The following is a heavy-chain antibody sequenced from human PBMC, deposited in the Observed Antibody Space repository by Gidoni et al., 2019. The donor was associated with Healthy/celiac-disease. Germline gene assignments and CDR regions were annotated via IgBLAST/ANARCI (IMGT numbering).Heavy chain of an antibody. V-gene: IGHV4-31*03. CDR3: AREVVAPLGAYFDY. D-gene: IGHD2-15*01. CDR2: IYYSGRT. CDR1: GGSISSGGYY. Sequence: HVQLQESGPGLVTPSQPLSLTCTVSGGSISSGGYYWRWIRQHPGKGLEWIGYIYYSGRTYYNPDLKSRVTISVDTSKNQFSLKLSSVTAADTAVYYCAREVVAPLGAYFDYWGQGTLVTVSS. J-gene: IGHJ4*02.